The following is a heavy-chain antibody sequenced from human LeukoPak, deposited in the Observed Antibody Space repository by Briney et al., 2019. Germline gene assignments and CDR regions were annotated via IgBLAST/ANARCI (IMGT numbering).Heavy chain of an antibody. J-gene: IGHJ6*02. D-gene: IGHD6-19*01. Sequence: GGSLRLSCATSGFTFNNYAMTWVRQAPGKGLEWVSTISGSGAATYYADSVKGRFTISRDNSKNTMYLQMTSLRAEDTAVYYCVKGYSSGWTREYYGMDVWGQGTTVTVSS. CDR2: ISGSGAAT. CDR1: GFTFNNYA. CDR3: VKGYSSGWTREYYGMDV. V-gene: IGHV3-23*01.